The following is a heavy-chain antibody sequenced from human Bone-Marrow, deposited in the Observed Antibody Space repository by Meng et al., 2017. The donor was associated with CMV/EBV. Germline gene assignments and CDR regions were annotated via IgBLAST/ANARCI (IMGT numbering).Heavy chain of an antibody. CDR1: GGTFNIYA. CDR3: ARGSSIVGASTGSEYCHY. V-gene: IGHV1-46*02. J-gene: IGHJ1*01. D-gene: IGHD1-26*01. CDR2: INPSVATK. Sequence: ASVKVSCKASGGTFNIYAITWVRQAPGQGLEWMGIINPSVATKSYAQKFQGRVTLTRDTSTNTVYMELSSLTSEDTAVYYCARGSSIVGASTGSEYCHYWGQGTLVTVSS.